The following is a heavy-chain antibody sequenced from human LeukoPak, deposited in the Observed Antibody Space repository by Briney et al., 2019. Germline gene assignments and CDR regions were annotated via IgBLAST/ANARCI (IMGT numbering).Heavy chain of an antibody. J-gene: IGHJ4*02. Sequence: SVKVSCKASGGTFSSYAISWVRQVPGQGLEWMGRIIPIFGTANYAQKFQGRFTITTDESTNTAYMELSSLRFEDTAVYYCARGDNNGWYSDYWGQGTLVTVSS. D-gene: IGHD6-19*01. CDR1: GGTFSSYA. CDR2: IIPIFGTA. V-gene: IGHV1-69*05. CDR3: ARGDNNGWYSDY.